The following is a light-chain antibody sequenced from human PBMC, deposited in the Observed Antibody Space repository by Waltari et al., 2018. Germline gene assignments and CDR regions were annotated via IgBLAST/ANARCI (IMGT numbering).Light chain of an antibody. J-gene: IGLJ3*02. CDR3: KSYTGTGSWV. CDR2: DVS. V-gene: IGLV2-14*03. Sequence: QSALTQPASVSGSPGQSITIFCTGTKTDAGFYNYVSWYQQHPGKAPKVIISDVSQRPSGISNRFSGSKSGNTASLTISGLQADDEADYYCKSYTGTGSWVFGGGTKLTVL. CDR1: KTDAGFYNY.